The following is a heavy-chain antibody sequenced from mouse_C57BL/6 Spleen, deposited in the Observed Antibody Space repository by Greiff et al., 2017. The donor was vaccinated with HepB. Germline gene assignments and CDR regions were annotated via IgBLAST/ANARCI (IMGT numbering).Heavy chain of an antibody. J-gene: IGHJ1*03. D-gene: IGHD1-1*01. V-gene: IGHV5-12*01. CDR1: GFTFSDYY. Sequence: DVHLVESGGGLVQPGGSLKLSCAASGFTFSDYYMYWVRQTPEKRLEWVAYISNGGGSTYYPDTVKGRFTISRDNAKNTLYLQMSRLKSEDTAMYYCARREDYYGSRYFDVWGTGTTVTVSS. CDR3: ARREDYYGSRYFDV. CDR2: ISNGGGST.